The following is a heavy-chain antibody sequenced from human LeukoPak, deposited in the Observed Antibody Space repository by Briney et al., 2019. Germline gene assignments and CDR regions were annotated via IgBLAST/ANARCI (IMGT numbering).Heavy chain of an antibody. V-gene: IGHV4-39*07. CDR2: IYYSGST. Sequence: PSETLSLTCTVSGASIISDTYYWGWIRQPPGKGLEWIGSIYYSGSTYYSPSLKSRVTMSVDTSTNQFSLKLISVTAADTALYYCARNFYASSGYYLDDFYFDFWGQGTLVNVSS. D-gene: IGHD3-22*01. CDR3: ARNFYASSGYYLDDFYFDF. CDR1: GASIISDTYY. J-gene: IGHJ4*02.